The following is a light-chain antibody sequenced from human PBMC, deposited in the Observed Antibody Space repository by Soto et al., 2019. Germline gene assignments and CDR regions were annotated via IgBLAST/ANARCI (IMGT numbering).Light chain of an antibody. CDR2: DVS. V-gene: IGLV2-14*01. CDR3: SSFTSSSTYV. CDR1: SSDVGRYNY. Sequence: QSVLTQPASVSGSHGQSITISCTGTSSDVGRYNYVSWYQQHPGKAPKLTIYDVSNRPSGVSSRFSGSKSGNTASLTISGLQAEDEADYYCSSFTSSSTYVFGTGTKLTVL. J-gene: IGLJ1*01.